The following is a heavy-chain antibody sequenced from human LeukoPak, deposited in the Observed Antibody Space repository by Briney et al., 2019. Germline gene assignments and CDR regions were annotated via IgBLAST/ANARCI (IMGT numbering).Heavy chain of an antibody. Sequence: SETLSLTCAVSGCSISSCNYYWGWIRQPPGKGLVWIGSMYYSGGTYYNPSLKSRVTMSVDTSKNQFSLKLSSVTAADTAVYYCARVGATNYYHYYDMDVWGKGTTVTVSS. J-gene: IGHJ6*03. CDR1: GCSISSCNYY. CDR2: MYYSGGT. V-gene: IGHV4-39*01. D-gene: IGHD1-26*01. CDR3: ARVGATNYYHYYDMDV.